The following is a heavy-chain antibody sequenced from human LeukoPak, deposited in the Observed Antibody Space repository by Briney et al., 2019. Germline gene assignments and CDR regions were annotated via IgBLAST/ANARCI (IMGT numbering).Heavy chain of an antibody. CDR3: ARGQTYATGDTDY. CDR2: ISAYNGNT. V-gene: IGHV1-18*01. CDR1: XFTXXG. D-gene: IGHD7-27*01. Sequence: XFTXXGISXVXQAPGQGLEWMGWISAYNGNTNYAQKLQGRVTMTTDTSTSTAYMELRSLRSDGTAVYYCARGQTYATGDTDYWGQGTLVTVSS. J-gene: IGHJ4*02.